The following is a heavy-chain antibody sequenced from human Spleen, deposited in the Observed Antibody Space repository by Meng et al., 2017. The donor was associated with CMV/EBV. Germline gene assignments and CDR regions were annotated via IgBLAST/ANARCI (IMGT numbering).Heavy chain of an antibody. CDR3: ARSLDFYYGMDV. J-gene: IGHJ6*02. D-gene: IGHD3-3*01. CDR2: IYPGDSDT. V-gene: IGHV5-51*01. CDR1: GYSFTRYW. Sequence: GESLKISCKGSGYSFTRYWIGWVRQMPGKGLEWMGMIYPGDSDTRYSPSFQGQVTISADKSITTAYLQWSSLTASDTGIYYCARSLDFYYGMDVWGQGTTVTVSS.